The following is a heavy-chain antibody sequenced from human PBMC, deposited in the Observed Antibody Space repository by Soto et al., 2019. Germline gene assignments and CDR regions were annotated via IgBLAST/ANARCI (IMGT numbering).Heavy chain of an antibody. Sequence: ASVKVSCKASGGTFSSFGISWVRQAPGQGLEWMGGIIPVFGRPNYAQRFRGRLTITADESTNTGYMELIDLRSEDTAVYYCAREGSGYNFWGQGTQATVSS. J-gene: IGHJ1*01. V-gene: IGHV1-69*13. CDR3: AREGSGYNF. CDR1: GGTFSSFG. CDR2: IIPVFGRP. D-gene: IGHD5-12*01.